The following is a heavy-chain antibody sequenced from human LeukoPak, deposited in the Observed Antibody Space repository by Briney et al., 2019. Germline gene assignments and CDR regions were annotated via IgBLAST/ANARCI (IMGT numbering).Heavy chain of an antibody. J-gene: IGHJ4*02. Sequence: PGGSLRLSCAPSGFTFNTYWMQWVRQAPGKGLMWVSRINSDGRSTSYADSVKGRFTISRENAKNTLYLQMNSLRAEDTALYYGVRDCGMATVPDSWGQGTLVTVSS. D-gene: IGHD5-24*01. CDR1: GFTFNTYW. V-gene: IGHV3-74*01. CDR2: INSDGRST. CDR3: VRDCGMATVPDS.